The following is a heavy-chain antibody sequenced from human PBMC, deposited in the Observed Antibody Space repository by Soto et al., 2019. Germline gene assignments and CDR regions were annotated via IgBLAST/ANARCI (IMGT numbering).Heavy chain of an antibody. V-gene: IGHV4-4*02. CDR1: SGSINITNW. CDR2: IYHSGYT. CDR3: ATWGQQLDRMTDS. J-gene: IGHJ4*02. D-gene: IGHD6-13*01. Sequence: SETLSLTCAVSSGSINITNWWSWVRQPPGKGLEWIGEIYHSGYTNYSPSLKSRVTMAVDKSKNQFSLKLNSVTAADTAVYYCATWGQQLDRMTDSWGQGTVVTVSS.